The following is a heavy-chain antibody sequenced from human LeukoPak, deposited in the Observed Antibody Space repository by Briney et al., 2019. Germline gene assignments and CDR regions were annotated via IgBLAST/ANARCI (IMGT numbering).Heavy chain of an antibody. D-gene: IGHD3-3*01. CDR2: ISSSGSTI. CDR3: ARDSRSYYDFWSGLNWFDP. Sequence: GGSLRLSCAASGFTFSDYYMSWIRQAPGKGLEWVSYISSSGSTIYYADSVKSRFTISRDNAKNSLYLQMNSLRAEDTAVYYCARDSRSYYDFWSGLNWFDPWGQGTLVTVSS. J-gene: IGHJ5*02. CDR1: GFTFSDYY. V-gene: IGHV3-11*01.